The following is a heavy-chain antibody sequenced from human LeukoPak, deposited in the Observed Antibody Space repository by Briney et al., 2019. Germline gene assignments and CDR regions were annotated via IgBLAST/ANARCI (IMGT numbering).Heavy chain of an antibody. CDR3: ARAVTTKNFNWFDP. CDR2: ISYDGSNK. D-gene: IGHD4-17*01. J-gene: IGHJ5*02. Sequence: HPGGSLRLSCAASGFTFSSYATHWVRQAPGKGLEWVTVISYDGSNKYYADSVKGRFTISRDNSKNTLYLQMNSLRAEDTAVYYCARAVTTKNFNWFDPWGQGTLVTVSS. V-gene: IGHV3-30-3*01. CDR1: GFTFSSYA.